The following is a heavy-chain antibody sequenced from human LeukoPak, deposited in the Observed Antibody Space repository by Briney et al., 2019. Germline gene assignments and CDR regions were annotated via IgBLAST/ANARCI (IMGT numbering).Heavy chain of an antibody. CDR1: GFTFSSYS. CDR3: ASIWDSSGWLYFDY. CDR2: IGSSSSYI. V-gene: IGHV3-21*01. Sequence: PGGSLRLSCAASGFTFSSYSMNWVRQAPGKGLEWVSSIGSSSSYIYYADSVKGRFTISRDNAKNSLYLQMNSLRAEDTAVYYCASIWDSSGWLYFDYWGQGTLVTVSS. J-gene: IGHJ4*02. D-gene: IGHD6-19*01.